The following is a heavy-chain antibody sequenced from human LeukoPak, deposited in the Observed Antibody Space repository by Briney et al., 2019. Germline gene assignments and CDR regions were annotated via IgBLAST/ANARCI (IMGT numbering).Heavy chain of an antibody. Sequence: PGGSLRLSCAASGFTFSSYAMSWVRQAPGKGLEWVSAISGSGGSTYYADSVKGRFTISRDNAKNSLYLQMNCLRAEDTAVYYCAGYCSGGSCYPPRYYHYYMDVWGKGTTVTVSS. CDR1: GFTFSSYA. CDR2: ISGSGGST. CDR3: AGYCSGGSCYPPRYYHYYMDV. J-gene: IGHJ6*03. V-gene: IGHV3-23*01. D-gene: IGHD2-15*01.